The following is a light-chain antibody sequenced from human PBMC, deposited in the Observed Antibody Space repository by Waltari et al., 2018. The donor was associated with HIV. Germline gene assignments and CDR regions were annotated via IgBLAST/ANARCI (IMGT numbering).Light chain of an antibody. V-gene: IGLV2-8*01. CDR2: EVS. Sequence: QSALAQPPSASVSPGQSVTISCTGTSSDVGGYSYVSWYQQHPGKAPKLLIYEVSKRPSGVPYRVSGSKSGNAASLTVSGLQAEDEADYYCSSYAGSNNVIFGGGTKLTVL. CDR3: SSYAGSNNVI. CDR1: SSDVGGYSY. J-gene: IGLJ2*01.